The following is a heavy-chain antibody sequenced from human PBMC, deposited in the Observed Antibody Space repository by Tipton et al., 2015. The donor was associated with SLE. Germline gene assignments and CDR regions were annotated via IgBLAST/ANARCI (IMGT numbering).Heavy chain of an antibody. CDR1: GDSVSSNSAA. CDR2: TYFKSKWYN. Sequence: GLVKPSQTLSLTCAISGDSVSSNSAAWNWIRQSPSTGLEWLGRTYFKSKWYNDYADSVKSRITINPDTSKNQFSLQLNSVTPEDTAVYYCARAGIATLNYFDYWGQGTQVTVSS. V-gene: IGHV6-1*01. D-gene: IGHD6-13*01. J-gene: IGHJ4*02. CDR3: ARAGIATLNYFDY.